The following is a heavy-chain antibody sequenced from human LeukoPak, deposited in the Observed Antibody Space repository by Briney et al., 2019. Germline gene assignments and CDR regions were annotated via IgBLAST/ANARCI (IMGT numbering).Heavy chain of an antibody. Sequence: PSETLSLTCTVSDGSISSGGYYWSWIRQHPGKGLEWIGYIYYSGSTYYNPSLKSRVTISVDTSKNQFSLKLSSVTAADTAVYYCARGKAHGLYYYGMDVWGQGTTVTVSS. V-gene: IGHV4-31*03. J-gene: IGHJ6*02. CDR3: ARGKAHGLYYYGMDV. CDR1: DGSISSGGYY. CDR2: IYYSGST.